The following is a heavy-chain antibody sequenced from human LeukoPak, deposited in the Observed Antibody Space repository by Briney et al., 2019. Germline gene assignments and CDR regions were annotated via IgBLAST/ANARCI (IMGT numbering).Heavy chain of an antibody. Sequence: GGSLRLSCAASGFTFSSYGMHWVRQAPGKGLEWVAVISYDGSNKYYADSVKGRFIISRDNSKNTVYLQMDSLRAEDTAVYYCARDLTLGKPDYFDHWGQGTLVTVSS. V-gene: IGHV3-30*03. CDR1: GFTFSSYG. CDR3: ARDLTLGKPDYFDH. D-gene: IGHD7-27*01. CDR2: ISYDGSNK. J-gene: IGHJ4*02.